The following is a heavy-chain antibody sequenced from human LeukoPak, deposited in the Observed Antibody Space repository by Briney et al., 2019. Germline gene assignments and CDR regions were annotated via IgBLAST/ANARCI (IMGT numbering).Heavy chain of an antibody. CDR3: ARDGVGYYDSSGYYYFQH. CDR2: INPNSGGT. D-gene: IGHD3-22*01. J-gene: IGHJ1*01. CDR1: GYTFTGYY. V-gene: IGHV1-2*02. Sequence: ASVKVSCKASGYTFTGYYMHWVRQAPGQGLEWMGWINPNSGGTNYAQKFQGRVTMTRDTFISTAYMELSRLRSDDTAVYYCARDGVGYYDSSGYYYFQHWGQGTLVTVSS.